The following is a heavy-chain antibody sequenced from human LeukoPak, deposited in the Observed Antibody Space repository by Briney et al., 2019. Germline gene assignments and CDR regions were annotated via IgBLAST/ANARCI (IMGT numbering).Heavy chain of an antibody. D-gene: IGHD2-15*01. V-gene: IGHV1-18*01. J-gene: IGHJ6*03. CDR2: ISAYNGNT. CDR1: GYTFTSYG. Sequence: ASVKVSCKASGYTFTSYGISWVRQAPGQGLEWMGWISAYNGNTNYAQKLQGRATMTTDTSTSTAYMELRSLRSDDTAVYYCARAGGYCSGGSCYRPQYYYYYYYMDVWGKGTTVTVSS. CDR3: ARAGGYCSGGSCYRPQYYYYYYYMDV.